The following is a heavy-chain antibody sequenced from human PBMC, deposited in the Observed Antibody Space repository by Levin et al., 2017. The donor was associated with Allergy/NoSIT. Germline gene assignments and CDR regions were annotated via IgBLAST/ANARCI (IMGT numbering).Heavy chain of an antibody. V-gene: IGHV1-69*04. CDR3: AREQGEQTLTGYFPRWFDP. CDR1: GGTFSSYT. J-gene: IGHJ5*02. CDR2: IIPILGIA. D-gene: IGHD3-9*01. Sequence: SVKVSCKASGGTFSSYTISWVRQAPGQGLEWMGRIIPILGIANYAQKFQGRVTITADKSTSTAYMELSSLRSEDTAVYYCAREQGEQTLTGYFPRWFDPWGQGTLVTVSS.